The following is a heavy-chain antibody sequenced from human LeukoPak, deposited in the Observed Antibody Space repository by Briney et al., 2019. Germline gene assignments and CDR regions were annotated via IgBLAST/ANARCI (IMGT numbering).Heavy chain of an antibody. CDR2: IYPGDSDT. V-gene: IGHV5-51*01. J-gene: IGHJ4*02. D-gene: IGHD6-6*01. Sequence: GESLKISCKASGYSFTSYWIGWVRQLPGKGLEWMGIIYPGDSDTRYSPSFQGQVTISADKSISTAYLQWSSLKASDTAMYYCARIEYSSSTLFDYWGQGTLVTVSS. CDR3: ARIEYSSSTLFDY. CDR1: GYSFTSYW.